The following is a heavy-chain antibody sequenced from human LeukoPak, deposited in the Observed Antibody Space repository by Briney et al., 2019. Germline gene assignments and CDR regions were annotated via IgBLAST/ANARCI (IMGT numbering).Heavy chain of an antibody. Sequence: ATVKVSCKTSGYTFATYSSNWVRQAPGQGLEWMGWISGYSGSTNYAPKLQGRVTMTTDTSTTTAYMELRSLKSDATAVYYCARASYCSSTSCYLGGDSDYWGQGTLVTVSS. CDR1: GYTFATYS. V-gene: IGHV1-18*01. CDR2: ISGYSGST. CDR3: ARASYCSSTSCYLGGDSDY. D-gene: IGHD2-2*01. J-gene: IGHJ4*02.